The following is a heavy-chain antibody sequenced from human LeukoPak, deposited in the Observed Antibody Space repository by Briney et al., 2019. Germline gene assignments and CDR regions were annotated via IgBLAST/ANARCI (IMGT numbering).Heavy chain of an antibody. V-gene: IGHV3-7*01. CDR1: GFTFSNYW. D-gene: IGHD6-6*01. J-gene: IGHJ4*02. Sequence: GGSLRLSCAASGFTFSNYWVTWVRQAPGKGLEWVANIKRDGSEKYYVDSVKGRFTISRDNAKNSLYLQMNSLRAEDTAVYYCARLDSSSSPEFDYWGQGTLVTVSS. CDR3: ARLDSSSSPEFDY. CDR2: IKRDGSEK.